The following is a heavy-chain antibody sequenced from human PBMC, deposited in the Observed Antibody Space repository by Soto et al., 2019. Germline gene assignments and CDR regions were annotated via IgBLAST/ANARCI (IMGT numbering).Heavy chain of an antibody. Sequence: GGSLRLSCAASGFTFSDYYMSWIRQAPGKGLEWVSYISSGGSSTYYADSVKGRFTISRDNSKNTLYLQMNSLRTEDTAVYYCAKHIQLSRHGIEYWGQGTLVTVSS. CDR2: ISSGGSST. D-gene: IGHD5-18*01. CDR3: AKHIQLSRHGIEY. V-gene: IGHV3-23*01. CDR1: GFTFSDYY. J-gene: IGHJ4*02.